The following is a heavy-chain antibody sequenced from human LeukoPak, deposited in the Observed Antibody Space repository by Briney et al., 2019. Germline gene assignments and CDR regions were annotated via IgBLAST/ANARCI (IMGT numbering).Heavy chain of an antibody. Sequence: SETLSLTCTVSGGSISSSSYYWGWIRQPPGKGLEWIGSIYYSGSTYYNPSLKSRVTISVDTSKNQFSLKLSSVTAADTAVYYCAREPTVLRYFPGDAFDIWGQGTMVTVSS. CDR2: IYYSGST. D-gene: IGHD3-9*01. CDR3: AREPTVLRYFPGDAFDI. CDR1: GGSISSSSYY. V-gene: IGHV4-39*07. J-gene: IGHJ3*02.